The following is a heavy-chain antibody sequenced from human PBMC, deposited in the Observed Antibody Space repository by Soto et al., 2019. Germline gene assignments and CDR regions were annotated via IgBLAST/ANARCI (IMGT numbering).Heavy chain of an antibody. CDR1: GDIFVSLT. CDR3: ARELGGYDYLYYYYYMDV. Sequence: QVQLVQSGAEMKKPGSSVKVSCQASGDIFVSLTINWVRQAPGQGLEWMGRIISVLGMANYAQKFQGRVTIIADKSTSTVYMELSSLTSEDTAVYYCARELGGYDYLYYYYYMDVWGEGTTVTVSS. J-gene: IGHJ6*03. CDR2: IISVLGMA. V-gene: IGHV1-69*08. D-gene: IGHD5-12*01.